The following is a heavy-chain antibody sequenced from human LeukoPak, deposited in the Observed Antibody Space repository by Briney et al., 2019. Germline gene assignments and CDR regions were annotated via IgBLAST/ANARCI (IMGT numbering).Heavy chain of an antibody. CDR3: ARAFSDFWSGPDY. D-gene: IGHD3-3*01. Sequence: ASVKVSCKASGHTLIGYYMFWVRQAPGQGTEWMGWINPKTGGTNYAQMFQGRVTMTRDTSISTAYMELSRLTSDDTAVYYCARAFSDFWSGPDYWGQGTQVTVSS. CDR2: INPKTGGT. V-gene: IGHV1-2*02. CDR1: GHTLIGYY. J-gene: IGHJ4*02.